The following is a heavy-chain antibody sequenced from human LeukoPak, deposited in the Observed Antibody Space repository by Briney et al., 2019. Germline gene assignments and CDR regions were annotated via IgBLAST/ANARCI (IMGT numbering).Heavy chain of an antibody. V-gene: IGHV3-20*04. CDR3: ARGQHYYDSSGYYTLGY. J-gene: IGHJ4*02. CDR2: INWNGGST. D-gene: IGHD3-22*01. CDR1: GFSLDDYG. Sequence: GGSLRLSCAASGFSLDDYGMSWVRQAPGKGLEWVSGINWNGGSTGYADSVKGRFTISRDNAKNSLYLQMNSLRAEDTALYYCARGQHYYDSSGYYTLGYWGQGTLVTVSS.